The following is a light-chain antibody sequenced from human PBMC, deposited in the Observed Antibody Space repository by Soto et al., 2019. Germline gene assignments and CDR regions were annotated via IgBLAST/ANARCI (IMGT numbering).Light chain of an antibody. CDR3: QKYNSAPLT. CDR1: QGISNY. J-gene: IGKJ1*01. CDR2: AAS. Sequence: DIQMTQSPSSLSASVGDRVTITCRASQGISNYLAGYQQKPGKVPKLLIYAASTLQSVFPSRFSGSGSGTDFTLTISSLQPEDVATYYCQKYNSAPLTFGKGTTVEIK. V-gene: IGKV1-27*01.